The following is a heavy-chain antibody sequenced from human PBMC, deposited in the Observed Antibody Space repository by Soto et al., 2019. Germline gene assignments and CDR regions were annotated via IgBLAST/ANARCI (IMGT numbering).Heavy chain of an antibody. V-gene: IGHV1-69*06. CDR3: ARGVYGSGNYYPGPSAFGI. J-gene: IGHJ3*02. CDR2: TIPVFNTA. Sequence: QVQLEQSGAEVKKPGSSVKVSCKASGGTLSDHGVAWLRQAPGQGLEWMGGTIPVFNTAKYAQKFQGRVTVTADKFTNIAYMELSSLRSEDTAFYFCARGVYGSGNYYPGPSAFGIWGQGTMVSVSS. CDR1: GGTLSDHG. D-gene: IGHD3-10*01.